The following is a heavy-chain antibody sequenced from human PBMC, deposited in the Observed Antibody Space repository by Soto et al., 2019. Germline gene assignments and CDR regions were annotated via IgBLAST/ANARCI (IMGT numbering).Heavy chain of an antibody. CDR2: IYWNGIE. J-gene: IGHJ4*02. CDR1: GFSLTTSGEA. D-gene: IGHD3-10*01. V-gene: IGHV2-5*01. Sequence: QITLRESGPALVKPTQTLTLTCTFSGFSLTTSGEAVGWIRQPPGKALEWLALIYWNGIERYSPSLKSRLFITKDTSKNHVGLTMANMDPVDTATYYCAHGDPLDFHFWGQGTLVTVSP. CDR3: AHGDPLDFHF.